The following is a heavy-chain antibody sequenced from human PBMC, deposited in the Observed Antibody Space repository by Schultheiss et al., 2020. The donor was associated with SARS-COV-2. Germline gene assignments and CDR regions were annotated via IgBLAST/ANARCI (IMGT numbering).Heavy chain of an antibody. CDR2: IYYSGST. Sequence: SETLSLTCTVSGGSISSSSYYWSWIRQPPGKGLEWIGYIYYSGSTNYNPSLKSRVTISVDTSKNQFSLKLSSVTAADTAVYYCARVTKEYYDPYYYYGMDGWGQVTTVTVSS. V-gene: IGHV4-61*05. CDR1: GGSISSSSYY. J-gene: IGHJ6*02. D-gene: IGHD2/OR15-2a*01. CDR3: ARVTKEYYDPYYYYGMDG.